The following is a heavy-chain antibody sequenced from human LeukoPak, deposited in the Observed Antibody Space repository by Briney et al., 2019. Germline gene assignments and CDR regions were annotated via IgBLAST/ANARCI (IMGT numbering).Heavy chain of an antibody. D-gene: IGHD3-16*01. CDR3: ARDWEDYPHDAFDI. V-gene: IGHV3-48*01. Sequence: GGSLRLSCAASGFTFSSYSMNWVRQAPGKGLEWVSYISSSSSTIYYADSVKGRFTISRDNAKNSLYLQMNSLRAEDTAVYYCARDWEDYPHDAFDIWGQGTMVTVSS. CDR1: GFTFSSYS. CDR2: ISSSSSTI. J-gene: IGHJ3*02.